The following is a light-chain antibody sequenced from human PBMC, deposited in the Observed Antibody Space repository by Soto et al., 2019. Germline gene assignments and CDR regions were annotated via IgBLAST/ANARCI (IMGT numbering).Light chain of an antibody. CDR1: QSVSSN. V-gene: IGKV3-15*01. CDR2: GAS. J-gene: IGKJ2*01. CDR3: QQYNNWYT. Sequence: EIVMTHSPATLSVSPGERATLSCRASQSVSSNLAWYQQKPGQAPRLLIYGASTRATGIPARFSGSGSGTEFTLTISSLQSEAFAVYYCQQYNNWYTFGQGTKLEIK.